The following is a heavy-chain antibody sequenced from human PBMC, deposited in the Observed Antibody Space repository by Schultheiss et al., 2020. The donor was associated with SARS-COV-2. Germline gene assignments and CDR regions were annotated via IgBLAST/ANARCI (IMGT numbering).Heavy chain of an antibody. J-gene: IGHJ6*02. CDR1: GFTFSSYA. V-gene: IGHV3-23*01. CDR2: ISGSGGST. CDR3: AKDLQYSSTTYYYYYYGMDV. D-gene: IGHD6-13*01. Sequence: GGSLRLSCAASGFTFSSYAISWVRQAPGKGLEWVSAISGSGGSTYYADSVKGRFTISRDNSKNTLYLQMNSLRAEDTAVYYCAKDLQYSSTTYYYYYYGMDVWGQGTTVTVSS.